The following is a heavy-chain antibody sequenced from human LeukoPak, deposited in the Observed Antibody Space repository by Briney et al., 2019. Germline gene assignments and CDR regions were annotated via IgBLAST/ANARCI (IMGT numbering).Heavy chain of an antibody. CDR3: ARGGFTFGY. CDR1: AFIFSDYW. Sequence: GGSLRPSCAASAFIFSDYWMRWVCQPPGKGPGWVANIKKDGSDNYYVDSVKGRFTISRDNDKNSLYLQRNSLRAEDTAVYYCARGGFTFGYWGQGSLVTVSS. D-gene: IGHD2/OR15-2a*01. V-gene: IGHV3-7*04. CDR2: IKKDGSDN. J-gene: IGHJ4*02.